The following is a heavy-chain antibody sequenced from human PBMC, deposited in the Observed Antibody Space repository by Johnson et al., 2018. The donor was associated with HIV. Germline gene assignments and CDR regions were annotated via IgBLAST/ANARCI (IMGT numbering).Heavy chain of an antibody. J-gene: IGHJ3*02. V-gene: IGHV3-66*01. CDR1: GFTFDDYA. D-gene: IGHD3-10*01. CDR2: IYSGGST. CDR3: ARGNYYGSGSYGAFDI. Sequence: VQLVESGGGLVQPGRSLRLSCAASGFTFDDYAMHWVRQAPGKGLEWVSVIYSGGSTYYADSVKGRFTISRDNSKNTLYLQMNSLRAEDTALYYCARGNYYGSGSYGAFDILGQGTMVTVSS.